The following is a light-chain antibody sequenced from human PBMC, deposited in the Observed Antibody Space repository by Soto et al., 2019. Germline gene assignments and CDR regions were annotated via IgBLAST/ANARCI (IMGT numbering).Light chain of an antibody. CDR1: QSVSNNY. J-gene: IGKJ5*01. V-gene: IGKV3-20*01. Sequence: EIVRTQSPATLSVSPGERATLSCRASQSVSNNYLAWYQQKPGQAPRLLIYGASSRATGIPDRFSGSGSGTDFTLTISRLEPEDFAVYYCQQYGSSRQITFGQGTRLEIK. CDR3: QQYGSSRQIT. CDR2: GAS.